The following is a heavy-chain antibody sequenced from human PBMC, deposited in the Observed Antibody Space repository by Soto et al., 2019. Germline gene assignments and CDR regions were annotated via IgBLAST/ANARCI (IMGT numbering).Heavy chain of an antibody. CDR2: ISSSSSYI. CDR3: ARESPYYDFWSGNASTYYYYGMDV. V-gene: IGHV3-21*01. J-gene: IGHJ6*02. D-gene: IGHD3-3*01. Sequence: EVQLVESGGGLVKPGGSLRLSCAASGFTFSSYSMNWVRQAPGKGLEWVSSISSSSSYIYYADSVKGRFTISRDNAKNLLYRQMNSLRAEDTAVYYCARESPYYDFWSGNASTYYYYGMDVWGQGTTVTVSS. CDR1: GFTFSSYS.